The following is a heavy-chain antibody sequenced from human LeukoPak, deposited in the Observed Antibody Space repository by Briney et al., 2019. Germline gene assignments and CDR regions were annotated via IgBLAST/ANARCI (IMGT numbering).Heavy chain of an antibody. V-gene: IGHV4-4*09. Sequence: PSETLSLTCTVSGASISTYHWSWIRQPPGEGLEWIGYIYNSGSTNYNPSLKSRVTISVDTSKNQFSLRLTSVTAADTAVYYCARLRVGARSYYFDYWGLEPWSPSPQ. CDR1: GASISTYH. D-gene: IGHD2-2*01. CDR2: IYNSGST. J-gene: IGHJ4*01. CDR3: ARLRVGARSYYFDY.